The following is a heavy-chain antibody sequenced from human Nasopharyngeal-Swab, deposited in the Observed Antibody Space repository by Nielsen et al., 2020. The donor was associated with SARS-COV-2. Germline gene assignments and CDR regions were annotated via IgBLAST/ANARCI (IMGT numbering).Heavy chain of an antibody. D-gene: IGHD3-10*01. Sequence: GESLKISCAASGFTLSPYWMSWVRQAPGKGLEWVANMKQDGSVKYYLDSVKGRFTISRDNAKNSVFLEMNSLRAEDTAVYYCASQERGGSGSSWGRGTLVTVSS. CDR2: MKQDGSVK. V-gene: IGHV3-7*01. J-gene: IGHJ4*02. CDR1: GFTLSPYW. CDR3: ASQERGGSGSS.